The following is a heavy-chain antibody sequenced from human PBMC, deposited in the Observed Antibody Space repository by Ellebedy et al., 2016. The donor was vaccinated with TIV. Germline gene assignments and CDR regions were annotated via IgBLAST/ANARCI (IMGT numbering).Heavy chain of an antibody. J-gene: IGHJ4*02. CDR1: GFTFSGSA. CDR3: TRLAQGGWGYYFDY. CDR2: IRSKANSYAT. V-gene: IGHV3-73*01. Sequence: GESLKISXAASGFTFSGSAMHWVRQASGKGLEWVGRIRSKANSYATAYAASVKGRFTISRDDSKNTAYLQMNSLKTEDTAVYYCTRLAQGGWGYYFDYWGQGTLVTVSS. D-gene: IGHD3-16*01.